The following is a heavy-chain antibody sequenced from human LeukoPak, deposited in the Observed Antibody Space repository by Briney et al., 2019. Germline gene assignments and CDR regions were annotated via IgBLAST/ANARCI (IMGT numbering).Heavy chain of an antibody. J-gene: IGHJ5*02. Sequence: SETLSLTCTVSGGSISSYYWSWIRQPAGKGLEWIGRIYTSGSTSYNPSLESRVTMSVDTSKNQFSLKLSSVTAADTAVYYCAREYNEYPENWFDPWGQGTLVTVSS. CDR2: IYTSGST. D-gene: IGHD1-1*01. V-gene: IGHV4-4*07. CDR3: AREYNEYPENWFDP. CDR1: GGSISSYY.